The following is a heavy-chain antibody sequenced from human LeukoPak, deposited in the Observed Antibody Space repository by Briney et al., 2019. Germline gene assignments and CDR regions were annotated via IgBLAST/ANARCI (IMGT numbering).Heavy chain of an antibody. Sequence: ASVKVSCKASGYTFTSYGISWVRQAPGQGLEWMGWIGAYNGNTNYAQKLQGRVTMTADTSTSTAYMELRSLRSDDTAVYYCARVPAGIAVAGTGYYYGMDVWGQGTTVTVSS. J-gene: IGHJ6*02. CDR3: ARVPAGIAVAGTGYYYGMDV. CDR2: IGAYNGNT. D-gene: IGHD6-19*01. CDR1: GYTFTSYG. V-gene: IGHV1-18*01.